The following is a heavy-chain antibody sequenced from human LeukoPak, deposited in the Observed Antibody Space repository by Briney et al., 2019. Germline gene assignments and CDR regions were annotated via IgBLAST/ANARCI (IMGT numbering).Heavy chain of an antibody. D-gene: IGHD2/OR15-2a*01. V-gene: IGHV4-31*03. J-gene: IGHJ5*02. CDR1: GGSISSGGYY. Sequence: SETLSFTCTVSGGSISSGGYYWSWIRQRPGKGLEWIGYIYYSGSTYYNPSLKSRVTISVDTSKNQFSLKLSSVTAADTAVYYCARADFRSFDPWGQGTLVTVSS. CDR3: ARADFRSFDP. CDR2: IYYSGST.